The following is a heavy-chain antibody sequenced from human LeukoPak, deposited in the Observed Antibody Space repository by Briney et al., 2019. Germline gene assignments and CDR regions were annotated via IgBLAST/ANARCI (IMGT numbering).Heavy chain of an antibody. Sequence: SETLSLTCTVSGGSISSSSYYWGWIRQPPGKGLEWIGSIYYSGSTYYSPSLKSRVTISVDTSKNQFSLKLSSVTAADTAVYYCARVKAAAGPYYYYYYGMDVWGQGTTVTVSS. CDR3: ARVKAAAGPYYYYYYGMDV. CDR2: IYYSGST. J-gene: IGHJ6*02. CDR1: GGSISSSSYY. D-gene: IGHD6-13*01. V-gene: IGHV4-39*07.